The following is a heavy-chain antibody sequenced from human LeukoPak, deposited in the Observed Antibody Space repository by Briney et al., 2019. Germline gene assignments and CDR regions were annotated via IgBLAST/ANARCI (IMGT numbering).Heavy chain of an antibody. CDR3: ARGKWWLLTFFDY. CDR2: INHSGST. Sequence: KPSEPLTLTCAVYGGSFSCYYWSWLRQPPGKGLEWIGEINHSGSTNYNPSLKSRVTISVDTSKNQFSLKLSSVTAADTAVYYCARGKWWLLTFFDYWGQGTLVTVSS. D-gene: IGHD5-12*01. V-gene: IGHV4-34*01. J-gene: IGHJ4*02. CDR1: GGSFSCYY.